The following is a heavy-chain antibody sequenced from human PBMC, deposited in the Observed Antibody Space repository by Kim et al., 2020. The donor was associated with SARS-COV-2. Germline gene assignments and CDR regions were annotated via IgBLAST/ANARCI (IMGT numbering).Heavy chain of an antibody. V-gene: IGHV1-46*01. D-gene: IGHD1-26*01. Sequence: YAQKFQGRVTLTRNTSASTVYMELTSLRSEDTAVYYCARDDVGATTGGDYWGQGALVTVSS. CDR3: ARDDVGATTGGDY. J-gene: IGHJ4*02.